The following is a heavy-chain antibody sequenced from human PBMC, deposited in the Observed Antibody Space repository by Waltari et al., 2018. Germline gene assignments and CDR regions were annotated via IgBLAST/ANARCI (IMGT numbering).Heavy chain of an antibody. D-gene: IGHD2-15*01. J-gene: IGHJ4*02. CDR1: GGSFSGYY. Sequence: QVQLQQWGAGLLKPSETLSLTCAVYGGSFSGYYWSWIRQPPGKGLEWIGEINHSGSTNYNPSLKSRVTISVDTSKNQFSLKLSSVTAADTAVYYCARGRRLVVVVAATEGGFDYWGQGTLVTVSS. V-gene: IGHV4-34*01. CDR2: INHSGST. CDR3: ARGRRLVVVVAATEGGFDY.